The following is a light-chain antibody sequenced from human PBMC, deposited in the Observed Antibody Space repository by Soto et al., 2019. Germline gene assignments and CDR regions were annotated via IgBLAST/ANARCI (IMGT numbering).Light chain of an antibody. V-gene: IGKV3-15*01. CDR3: QQYKYLWT. CDR1: ESISSH. CDR2: EAS. J-gene: IGKJ1*01. Sequence: EIVMTQSPATLSVSPGEEVTLSCRASESISSHLSWYQQRHGRSPRLLIHEASTRATGISAWFSGSWSRTDFTLTISSLHYEDCAVYYCQQYKYLWTFGQGTRVELK.